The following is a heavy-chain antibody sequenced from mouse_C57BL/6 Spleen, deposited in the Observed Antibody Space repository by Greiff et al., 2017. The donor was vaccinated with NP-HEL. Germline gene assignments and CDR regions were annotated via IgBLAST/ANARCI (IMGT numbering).Heavy chain of an antibody. CDR3: ARGYYGSSYGYFDV. CDR2: INPNNGGT. J-gene: IGHJ1*03. Sequence: EVQLQQSGPELVKPGASVKISCKASGYTFTDYYMNWVKPSHGKSLEWIGDINPNNGGTSYNQKFKGKATLTVDKSSSTAYMELRSLTSEDSAVYYCARGYYGSSYGYFDVWGTGTTVTVSS. CDR1: GYTFTDYY. V-gene: IGHV1-26*01. D-gene: IGHD1-1*01.